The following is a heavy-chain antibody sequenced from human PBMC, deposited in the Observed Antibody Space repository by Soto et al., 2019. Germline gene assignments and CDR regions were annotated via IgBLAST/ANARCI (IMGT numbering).Heavy chain of an antibody. CDR1: GFTFSSHG. CDR2: ISYDGSNK. Sequence: PGGSLRLSCAASGFTFSSHGMHWVRQAPGKGLEWVAVISYDGSNKYYADSVKGRFTIPRDNSKNTLYLQMNSLRAEDTAVYYCAKDWPKIAVAALYNWFDPWGQGTLVTVSS. J-gene: IGHJ5*02. D-gene: IGHD6-19*01. CDR3: AKDWPKIAVAALYNWFDP. V-gene: IGHV3-30*18.